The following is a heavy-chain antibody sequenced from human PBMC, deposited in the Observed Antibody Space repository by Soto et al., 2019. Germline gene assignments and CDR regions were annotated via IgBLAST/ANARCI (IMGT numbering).Heavy chain of an antibody. J-gene: IGHJ4*02. CDR3: ARGVQWFDN. CDR2: TYYRSKWYS. D-gene: IGHD6-19*01. CDR1: GDSVSSTSAA. V-gene: IGHV6-1*01. Sequence: SQTLSLTCAISGDSVSSTSAAWSWIRQSPSRGLEWLGRTYYRSKWYSDYAVSVKSRITINPDTSKNQFSLKLTSMTAADTAVYYCARGVQWFDNWGQGSVVTVSS.